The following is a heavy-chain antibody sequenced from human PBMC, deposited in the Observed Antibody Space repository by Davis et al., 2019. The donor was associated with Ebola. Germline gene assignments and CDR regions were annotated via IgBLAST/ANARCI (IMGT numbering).Heavy chain of an antibody. V-gene: IGHV3-72*01. J-gene: IGHJ4*02. CDR1: GFPFSAYY. CDR3: VTENWYRFES. Sequence: GESLKISCSVSGFPFSAYYMDWVRLTPGKGLEWVGLSRNQDSRYNTEYAASVRGRFTISRDDSQKSLYLQMNRLTTEDTAVYYCVTENWYRFESWGQGTPVTVSS. D-gene: IGHD1/OR15-1a*01. CDR2: SRNQDSRYNT.